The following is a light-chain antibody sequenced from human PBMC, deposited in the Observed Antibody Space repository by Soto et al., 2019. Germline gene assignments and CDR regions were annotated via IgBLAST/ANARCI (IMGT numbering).Light chain of an antibody. CDR1: PSVSSN. J-gene: IGKJ1*01. Sequence: EIVMTQSPATLSVSPGERATLSCRASPSVSSNLAWSPQKPGQAPRLLIYGASTRATGIPARFSGSGSGTEFALTISILQSEDFAVYYCQQYNNWPPWTFGQGTKVDIK. V-gene: IGKV3-15*01. CDR2: GAS. CDR3: QQYNNWPPWT.